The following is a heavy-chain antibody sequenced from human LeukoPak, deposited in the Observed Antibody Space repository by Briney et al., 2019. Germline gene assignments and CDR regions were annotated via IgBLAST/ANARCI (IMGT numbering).Heavy chain of an antibody. Sequence: PGGSLRLSXAASGFTFSSYEMNWVRQAPGKGLEWDSYISSSGSTIYYADSVKGRFTISRDNAKNSLYLQMNSLRAEDTAVYYCARDPNYYGSGSSTFFDYWGQGTLVTVSS. CDR3: ARDPNYYGSGSSTFFDY. D-gene: IGHD3-10*01. V-gene: IGHV3-48*03. J-gene: IGHJ4*02. CDR2: ISSSGSTI. CDR1: GFTFSSYE.